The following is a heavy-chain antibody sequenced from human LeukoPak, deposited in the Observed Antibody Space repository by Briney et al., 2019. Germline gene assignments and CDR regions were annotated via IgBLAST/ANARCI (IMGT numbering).Heavy chain of an antibody. D-gene: IGHD3-16*02. CDR2: IKNDGREK. V-gene: IGHV3-7*01. J-gene: IGHJ4*02. CDR1: GLTFSGQW. CDR3: GYTNNFYH. Sequence: GRSLRLSCVASGLTFSGQWLNWVRQPPGQGLEWVANIKNDGREKYYVDSVKGRFTISRDDGQNSLSLHMNSVRAEDTAVYYCGYTNNFYHWGQGALVVVSS.